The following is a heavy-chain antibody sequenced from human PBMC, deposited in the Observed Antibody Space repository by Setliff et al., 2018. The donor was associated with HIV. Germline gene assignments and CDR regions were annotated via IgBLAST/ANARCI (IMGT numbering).Heavy chain of an antibody. J-gene: IGHJ4*02. CDR2: INAGNGNT. D-gene: IGHD2-2*01. V-gene: IGHV1-3*01. Sequence: ASVKVSCKASGYTFTSYAMHWVRQAPGQRLEWMGWINAGNGNTKYSQKFQGRVTITRDTSASTAYMELSSLRSEDTAVYYCARDEYIVVVPAPLPIDFWGQGTLVTVSS. CDR3: ARDEYIVVVPAPLPIDF. CDR1: GYTFTSYA.